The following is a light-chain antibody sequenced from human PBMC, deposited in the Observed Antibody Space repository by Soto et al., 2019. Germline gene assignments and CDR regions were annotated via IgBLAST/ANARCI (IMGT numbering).Light chain of an antibody. Sequence: DIPMIQSPSSLSASVGDRVTITCQASQDIKNYLNWYQQKPGKAPKLLIYDVSNLETGVPSRFRGSGSGTHFSLTISSLQPEDVATYYCQHYDHLPPLTFGGGTRVQIK. CDR1: QDIKNY. CDR3: QHYDHLPPLT. CDR2: DVS. V-gene: IGKV1-33*01. J-gene: IGKJ4*01.